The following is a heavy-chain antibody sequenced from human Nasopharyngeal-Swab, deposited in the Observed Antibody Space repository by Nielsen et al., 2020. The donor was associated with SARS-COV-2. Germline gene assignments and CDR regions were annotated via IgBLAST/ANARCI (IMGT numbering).Heavy chain of an antibody. J-gene: IGHJ5*02. V-gene: IGHV1-46*01. CDR3: ARDLVGFSKWLDP. CDR1: WYFFTSHY. CDR2: INPSDGDT. D-gene: IGHD3-3*01. Sequence: ASVKVSCNASWYFFTSHYMHWLRQAPGQGRVWFGMINPSDGDTTYAQKFQDRLTMARTTSTNTVYMELTSLTSEDTAVYFCARDLVGFSKWLDPWGQGTLVTVS.